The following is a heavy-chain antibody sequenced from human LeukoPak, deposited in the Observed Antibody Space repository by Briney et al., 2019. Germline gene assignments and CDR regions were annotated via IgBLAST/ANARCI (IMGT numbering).Heavy chain of an antibody. Sequence: SETLSPTCTVSGGSISSSSYYWGWIRQPPGKGLEWIGSIYYSGSTYYNPSLKSRVTISVDTPKNQFSLKLSSVTAADTAVYYCALTGNRGDIVVVPAAFDYWGQGTLVTVSS. CDR2: IYYSGST. V-gene: IGHV4-39*01. CDR3: ALTGNRGDIVVVPAAFDY. D-gene: IGHD2-2*01. CDR1: GGSISSSSYY. J-gene: IGHJ4*02.